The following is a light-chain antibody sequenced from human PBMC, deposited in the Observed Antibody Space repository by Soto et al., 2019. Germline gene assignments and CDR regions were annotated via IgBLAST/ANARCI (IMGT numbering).Light chain of an antibody. Sequence: EIVMTQSPATLSVSPGERATLSCRASQSVNSKLAWYQQKPGRAPRLLIYGASSRATGIPDRFSGSGSGTDFTLTIRRLEPEDFAVYYCQQYGSSYPWTFGQGTKV. CDR3: QQYGSSYPWT. CDR1: QSVNSK. J-gene: IGKJ1*01. CDR2: GAS. V-gene: IGKV3-20*01.